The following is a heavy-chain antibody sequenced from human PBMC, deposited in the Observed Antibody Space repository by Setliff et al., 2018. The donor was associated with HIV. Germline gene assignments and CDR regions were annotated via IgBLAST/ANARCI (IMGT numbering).Heavy chain of an antibody. V-gene: IGHV1-69*05. D-gene: IGHD2-2*01. CDR3: ARGQECSSTSCGFDY. Sequence: SVKVSCKASGGTFSSYAISWVRQAPGQGLEWMGGIIPIFGTANYAQKFQGRVTITTDESTSTAYMELSSLRSEDTAVYYCARGQECSSTSCGFDYWGQGTLVTVSS. CDR2: IIPIFGTA. J-gene: IGHJ4*02. CDR1: GGTFSSYA.